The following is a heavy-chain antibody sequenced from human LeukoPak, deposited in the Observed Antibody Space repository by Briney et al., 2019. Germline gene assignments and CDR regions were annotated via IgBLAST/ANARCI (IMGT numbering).Heavy chain of an antibody. CDR3: ARWGGRDGGFDY. CDR2: IYPGDGDT. D-gene: IGHD3-16*01. CDR1: GCGFISYW. V-gene: IGHV5-51*01. J-gene: IGHJ4*02. Sequence: GAALKISCRGAGCGFISYWSGGGRQMPGKGREGMGRIYPGDGDTRYNPSFKGQVTISADKSNSTASLKWSSVEAAATALYYCARWGGRDGGFDYWGQGTLVTVSS.